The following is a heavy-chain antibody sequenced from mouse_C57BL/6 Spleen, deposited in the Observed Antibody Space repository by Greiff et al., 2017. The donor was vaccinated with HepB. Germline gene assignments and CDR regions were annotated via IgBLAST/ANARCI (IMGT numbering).Heavy chain of an antibody. V-gene: IGHV1-76*01. CDR1: GYTFADYY. Sequence: QVQLKESGAELVRPGASVKLSCKASGYTFADYYINWVKQRPGQGLEWIARIYPGSGNTYYNEKFKGKATLTAEKSSSTAYMQLSSLTSEDSAVYFCAIRGIDITTVVDYWGQGTTLTVSS. CDR3: AIRGIDITTVVDY. D-gene: IGHD1-1*01. J-gene: IGHJ2*01. CDR2: IYPGSGNT.